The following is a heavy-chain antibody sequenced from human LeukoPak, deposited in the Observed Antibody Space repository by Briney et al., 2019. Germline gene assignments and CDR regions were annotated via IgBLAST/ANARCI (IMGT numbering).Heavy chain of an antibody. J-gene: IGHJ1*01. CDR2: IIPKFGST. D-gene: IGHD3-16*02. CDR3: ARDNLAPSGVKYFHL. V-gene: IGHV1-69*05. CDR1: GGTSSFYS. Sequence: SVKVSCKASGGTSSFYSLNWVRQAPGQGLEWMGGIIPKFGSTNYAQKFHDRLPITTDESTTTAYMELSSLRSEDTALYFCARDNLAPSGVKYFHLWGPGTLVTVSS.